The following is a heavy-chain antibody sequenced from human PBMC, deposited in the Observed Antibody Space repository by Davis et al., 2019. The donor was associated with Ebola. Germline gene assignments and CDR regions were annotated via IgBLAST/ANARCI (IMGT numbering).Heavy chain of an antibody. D-gene: IGHD3/OR15-3a*01. CDR2: ISYDGSNK. CDR1: GFTFSSYA. Sequence: GESLKISCAASGFTFSSYAMHWVRQAPGKGLEWVAVISYDGSNKYYADSVKGRFTISRDNAKNSLYLQMNSLRAEDTAVYYCAKGQPRDYYFDYWGQGTLVTVSS. J-gene: IGHJ4*02. CDR3: AKGQPRDYYFDY. V-gene: IGHV3-30-3*01.